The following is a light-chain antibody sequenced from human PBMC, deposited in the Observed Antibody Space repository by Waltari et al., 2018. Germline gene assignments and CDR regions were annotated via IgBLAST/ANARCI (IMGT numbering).Light chain of an antibody. V-gene: IGLV2-23*01. CDR3: CSYAGSSTYV. CDR2: EGS. CDR1: SSDVGSYNL. Sequence: QSALTQPASVSGFPGQSITIPCTRTSSDVGSYNLVSWYQQNPGQAPKLMIYEGSKRPSGVSNRFSGSKSGNTASLTISGLQAEDEADYYCCSYAGSSTYVFGTGTKVTVL. J-gene: IGLJ1*01.